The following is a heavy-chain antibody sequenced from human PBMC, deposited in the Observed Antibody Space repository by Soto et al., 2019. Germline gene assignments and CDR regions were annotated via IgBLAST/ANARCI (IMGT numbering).Heavy chain of an antibody. CDR3: AHGSGWLSDY. V-gene: IGHV2-5*01. CDR1: GFSLSSPAVG. CDR2: IYWSDNN. D-gene: IGHD6-19*01. Sequence: QITLKESGPTLVKPTQTLTLTCTFSGFSLSSPAVGVNWIRQPPGKALEWLALIYWSDNNQYSPSLRSRLTITKDTSKNQVVLTMTNVDPADTATYYCAHGSGWLSDYWGQGTLVTVSS. J-gene: IGHJ4*02.